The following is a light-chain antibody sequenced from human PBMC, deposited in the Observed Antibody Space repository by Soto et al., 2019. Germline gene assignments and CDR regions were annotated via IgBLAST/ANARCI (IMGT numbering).Light chain of an antibody. CDR2: GAS. CDR1: QSIAGY. Sequence: DIQMTQSPSSLSASVGDRVTIACRASQSIAGYLSWYQQKPGKAPKLLIYGASSLQSGVPSRFGGSGSGTDFTLTISSLQPEDFGTYYCQQSFSTPRTFGQGTKVDIK. J-gene: IGKJ1*01. CDR3: QQSFSTPRT. V-gene: IGKV1-39*01.